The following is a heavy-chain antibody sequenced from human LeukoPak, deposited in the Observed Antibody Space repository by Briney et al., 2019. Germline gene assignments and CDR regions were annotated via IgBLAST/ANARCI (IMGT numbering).Heavy chain of an antibody. CDR2: INPNSGDT. D-gene: IGHD3-22*01. CDR3: ARGTYHYDTSGFYRGNYFDY. Sequence: ASVKVSCKASGFAFTGYYLHWVRQAPGQGLGWMAWINPNSGDTNYAPKFQGRVTLTRDTSISTAYMELSRLTSDDAAVYYCARGTYHYDTSGFYRGNYFDYWGQGTLVTVSS. J-gene: IGHJ4*02. CDR1: GFAFTGYY. V-gene: IGHV1-2*02.